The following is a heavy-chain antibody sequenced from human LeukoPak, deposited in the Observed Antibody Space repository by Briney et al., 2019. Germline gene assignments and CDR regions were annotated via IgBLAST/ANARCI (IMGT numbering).Heavy chain of an antibody. J-gene: IGHJ3*02. CDR1: GGSISSGGYY. CDR2: IYYSEST. Sequence: SETLSLTCTVSGGSISSGGYYWSWIRQHPGKGLEWIGYIYYSESTYYNPSLKSRVTISVDTSKNQFSLKLSSVTAADTAVYYCASTASVVAATPDAFDIWGQGTMVTVSS. CDR3: ASTASVVAATPDAFDI. D-gene: IGHD2-15*01. V-gene: IGHV4-31*03.